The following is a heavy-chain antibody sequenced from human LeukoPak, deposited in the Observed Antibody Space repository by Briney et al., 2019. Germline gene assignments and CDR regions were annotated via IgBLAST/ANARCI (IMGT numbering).Heavy chain of an antibody. D-gene: IGHD3-10*01. J-gene: IGHJ6*04. Sequence: GGSLRLSCAASGFTFSSYPMSWVRQAPGKGLEWVSAISGGGGSTYYADSVKGRFTISRDNSKNTLYLQMNSLRAEDTAVYFSAKEPDYITMVPGSSTDVWGKGTPVTTSS. V-gene: IGHV3-23*01. CDR2: ISGGGGST. CDR1: GFTFSSYP. CDR3: AKEPDYITMVPGSSTDV.